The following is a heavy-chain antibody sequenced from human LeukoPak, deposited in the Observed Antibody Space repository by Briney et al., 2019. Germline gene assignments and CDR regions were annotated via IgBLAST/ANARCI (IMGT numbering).Heavy chain of an antibody. D-gene: IGHD6-19*01. CDR2: ISWNSGSI. CDR3: AKGHSSDWYVYLDF. J-gene: IGHJ4*02. Sequence: GGSLRLSCTASGFTFVDYAIHWARQAPGKGLEWVSGISWNSGSIGYADSVKGRFTISRDNAKSSLYLQMNSLRAEDTALYYCAKGHSSDWYVYLDFWGQGTPVTVSS. V-gene: IGHV3-9*01. CDR1: GFTFVDYA.